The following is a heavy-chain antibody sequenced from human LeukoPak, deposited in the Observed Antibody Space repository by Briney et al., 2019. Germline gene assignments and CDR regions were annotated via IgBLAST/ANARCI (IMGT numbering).Heavy chain of an antibody. CDR2: IYYSGST. CDR1: GASISSTTYY. D-gene: IGHD7-27*01. Sequence: PSETLSLTCTVSGASISSTTYYWGWIRQPPRKGLEWIASIYYSGSTYYNPSLKSRVTISVDTSKNQFSLKLSSVTAADTAVYYCASRKLGNDYWGQGTLVTVSS. CDR3: ASRKLGNDY. J-gene: IGHJ4*02. V-gene: IGHV4-39*01.